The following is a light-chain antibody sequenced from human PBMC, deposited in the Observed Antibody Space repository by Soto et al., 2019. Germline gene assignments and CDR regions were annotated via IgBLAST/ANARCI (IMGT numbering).Light chain of an antibody. V-gene: IGLV2-14*01. Sequence: QSALTQPASVSGSPGQSITISCTGTSSDVGGYNYVSWYQQHPGKAPKLMIYEVSNRPSGVSNRFSGSKSGNTASLTITRVEAGDEADFYCQVRESPSDYSVVFGGGTKLTVL. J-gene: IGLJ3*02. CDR1: SSDVGGYNY. CDR2: EVS. CDR3: QVRESPSDYSVV.